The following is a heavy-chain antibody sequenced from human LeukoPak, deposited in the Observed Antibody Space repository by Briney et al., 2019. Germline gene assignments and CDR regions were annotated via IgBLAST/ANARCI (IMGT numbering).Heavy chain of an antibody. CDR3: ARAAIRYQLLNWFDP. D-gene: IGHD2-2*01. Sequence: GGSLRLSCAASGFTFSSYSMNWVRQAPGKGLEWVSSISSSSSYIYYADSVKGRFTISRDNAKNSLYLQMNSLRAEDTAVYYCARAAIRYQLLNWFDPWGQGTLVPVSS. CDR2: ISSSSSYI. J-gene: IGHJ5*02. V-gene: IGHV3-21*01. CDR1: GFTFSSYS.